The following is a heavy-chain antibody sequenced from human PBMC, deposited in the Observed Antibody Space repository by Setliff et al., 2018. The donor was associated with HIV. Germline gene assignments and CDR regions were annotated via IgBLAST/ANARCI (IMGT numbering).Heavy chain of an antibody. CDR2: IYYSGST. V-gene: IGHV4-59*01. CDR1: GGSISSYY. CDR3: ARDAGGSVGNYYFDY. D-gene: IGHD2-15*01. J-gene: IGHJ4*02. Sequence: PSETLSLTCIVSGGSISSYYWSWIRQPPGKGLEWIGYIYYSGSTNYNPSLKNRVTISIDTSKKQFSLNLSSVTAADTAAYYCARDAGGSVGNYYFDYWGQGTQVTVSS.